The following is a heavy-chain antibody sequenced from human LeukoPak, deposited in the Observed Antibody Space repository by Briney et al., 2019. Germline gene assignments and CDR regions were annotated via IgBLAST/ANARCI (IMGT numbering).Heavy chain of an antibody. J-gene: IGHJ6*02. V-gene: IGHV1-69*04. CDR1: GYTFTGYY. D-gene: IGHD3-22*01. Sequence: SVKVSCKASGYTFTGYYMHWVRQAPGQGLEWMGRIIPILGIANYAQKFQGRVTITADKSTSTAYMELSSLRSEDTAVYYCARGYYYDSSGYQYYYYGMDVWGQGTTVTVSS. CDR2: IIPILGIA. CDR3: ARGYYYDSSGYQYYYYGMDV.